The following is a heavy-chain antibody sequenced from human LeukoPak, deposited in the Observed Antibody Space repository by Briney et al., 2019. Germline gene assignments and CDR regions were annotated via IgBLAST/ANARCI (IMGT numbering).Heavy chain of an antibody. Sequence: GESLKISCETSGYSFTTYWIGWVRQRPGTGLEWVGAIYPDDSDTRYSPSFQGQVTISADKSISTAYLQWSSLKASDTAMYYCARRTYYYDSSGYYRYYFDYWGQGTLVTVSS. J-gene: IGHJ4*02. CDR3: ARRTYYYDSSGYYRYYFDY. CDR2: IYPDDSDT. CDR1: GYSFTTYW. D-gene: IGHD3-22*01. V-gene: IGHV5-51*01.